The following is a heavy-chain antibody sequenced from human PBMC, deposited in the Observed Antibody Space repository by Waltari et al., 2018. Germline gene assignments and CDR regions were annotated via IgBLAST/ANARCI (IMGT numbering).Heavy chain of an antibody. CDR2: INYSGTT. V-gene: IGHV4-39*01. CDR3: ARFTQVAGSSLLDY. CDR1: GDSSTSSLDY. D-gene: IGHD6-19*01. J-gene: IGHJ4*02. Sequence: QLQLQESGPGLVKPSETLSLTCPVSGDSSTSSLDYCGWIRQPPGKRFEWIGIINYSGTTYYNPSLRSQVTMSVDMSKNQFSLKLTSVTAADTAVYYCARFTQVAGSSLLDYWGQGTLVTVSS.